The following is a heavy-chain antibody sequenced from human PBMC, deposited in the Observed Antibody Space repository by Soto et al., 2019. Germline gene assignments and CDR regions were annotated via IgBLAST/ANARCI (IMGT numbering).Heavy chain of an antibody. Sequence: GGSLRLSCAVSGFTFSNYGMHWVRQAPGKGLEWVALISYDVNNKYYADSAKGRFTISRDNSKNTLFLQMNGLRAEDTAVYYCSKGGSKAGMDVWGQGTTVTVSS. CDR1: GFTFSNYG. J-gene: IGHJ6*02. D-gene: IGHD1-26*01. CDR3: SKGGSKAGMDV. CDR2: ISYDVNNK. V-gene: IGHV3-30*18.